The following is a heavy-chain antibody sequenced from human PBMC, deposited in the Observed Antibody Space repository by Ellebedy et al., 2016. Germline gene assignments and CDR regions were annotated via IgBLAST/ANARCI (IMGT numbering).Heavy chain of an antibody. CDR2: IKHDGSEK. CDR3: ARPRRSTVVNIGY. D-gene: IGHD4-23*01. Sequence: GGSLRLSXAASGFTFSTYWMTWVRQAPGKGLEWVANIKHDGSEKYYVDSVKGRFTISRDNAKNSLYLQMNALRAEDTAVYYCARPRRSTVVNIGYWGQGTLVAVSS. CDR1: GFTFSTYW. V-gene: IGHV3-7*01. J-gene: IGHJ4*02.